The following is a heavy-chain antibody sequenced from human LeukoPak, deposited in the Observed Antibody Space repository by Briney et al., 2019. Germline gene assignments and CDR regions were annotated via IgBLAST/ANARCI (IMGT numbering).Heavy chain of an antibody. V-gene: IGHV4-34*01. CDR2: INHSGST. CDR3: ARGGDDIVVVVAATPSWYFDL. Sequence: SETLSLTCAVYGGSFSGYYWSWIRQPPGRGLEWIGEINHSGSTNYNPSLKSRVTISVDTSKNQFSLKLSSVTAADTAVYYCARGGDDIVVVVAATPSWYFDLWGHGTLVTVSS. D-gene: IGHD2-15*01. CDR1: GGSFSGYY. J-gene: IGHJ2*01.